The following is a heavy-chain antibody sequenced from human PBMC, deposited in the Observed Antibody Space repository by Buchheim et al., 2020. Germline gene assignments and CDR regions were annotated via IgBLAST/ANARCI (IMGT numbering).Heavy chain of an antibody. V-gene: IGHV1-2*06. CDR3: ARDVIGCSSTSCRNRDY. J-gene: IGHJ4*02. CDR1: GYTFTGYY. D-gene: IGHD2-2*01. CDR2: INPNSGGT. Sequence: QVQLVQSGAEVKKPGASVKVSCKASGYTFTGYYMHWVRQAPGQGLEWMGRINPNSGGTNYAQKFQGRVTMTRDTSISTAYMERSRLRSDDTAVYYCARDVIGCSSTSCRNRDYWGQGTL.